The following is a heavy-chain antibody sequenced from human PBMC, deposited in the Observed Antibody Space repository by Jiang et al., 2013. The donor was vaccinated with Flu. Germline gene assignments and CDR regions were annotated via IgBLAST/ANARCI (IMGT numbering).Heavy chain of an antibody. D-gene: IGHD4-11*01. CDR1: GFTFGSYA. J-gene: IGHJ4*02. V-gene: IGHV3-23*01. CDR3: AKPPHDYNDYPFDS. Sequence: RLSCAASGFTFGSYAMSWVRQAPEKGLEWVSTINGNGGATYYADSVKGRFTISRDNSKSTVYLQINSLRAEDTAVYYCAKPPHDYNDYPFDSWGQGTLVTVSS. CDR2: INGNGGAT.